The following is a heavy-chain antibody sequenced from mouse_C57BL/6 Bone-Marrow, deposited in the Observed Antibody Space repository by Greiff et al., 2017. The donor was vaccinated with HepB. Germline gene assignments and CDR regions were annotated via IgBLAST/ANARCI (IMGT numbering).Heavy chain of an antibody. Sequence: EVQLQQSGPELVKPGASVKISCKASGYTFTDYYMNWVKQSHGKSLEWIGDINPNNGGTSYNQKFKGKATLTVDKSSSTAYMELRSLTSEDSAVYYCARWNPLYSNWGAMDYWGQGTSVTVSS. CDR1: GYTFTDYY. V-gene: IGHV1-26*01. D-gene: IGHD2-5*01. CDR2: INPNNGGT. J-gene: IGHJ4*01. CDR3: ARWNPLYSNWGAMDY.